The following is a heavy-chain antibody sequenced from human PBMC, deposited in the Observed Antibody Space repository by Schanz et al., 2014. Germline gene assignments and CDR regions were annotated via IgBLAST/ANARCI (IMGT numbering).Heavy chain of an antibody. V-gene: IGHV1-2*02. CDR1: GYTFTVYY. J-gene: IGHJ4*02. Sequence: QVQLVQSGAEVKKPGASVKVSCKASGYTFTVYYMHWVRQAPGQGLEWLGWINPNSGAANYAQKFQGRVTLTRDTSRSTAYMELSRLTSDDTAIYYCARVTTGYDSWGQGTLVTVSS. CDR3: ARVTTGYDS. D-gene: IGHD5-12*01. CDR2: INPNSGAA.